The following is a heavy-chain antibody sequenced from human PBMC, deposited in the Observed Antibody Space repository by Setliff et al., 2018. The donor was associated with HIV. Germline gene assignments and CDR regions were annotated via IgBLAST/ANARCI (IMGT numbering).Heavy chain of an antibody. CDR2: INPTGGST. D-gene: IGHD5-12*01. CDR1: GYSFTNHY. V-gene: IGHV1-46*01. Sequence: ASVKVSCKPSGYSFTNHYMHWVRQAPGQGLEWMGVINPTGGSTRNTQKFQGRVAMTRDTSTSTVYRELSSLRSEDTAVYYCAGAGPWQRNALDIWGQGTMVTVSS. CDR3: AGAGPWQRNALDI. J-gene: IGHJ3*02.